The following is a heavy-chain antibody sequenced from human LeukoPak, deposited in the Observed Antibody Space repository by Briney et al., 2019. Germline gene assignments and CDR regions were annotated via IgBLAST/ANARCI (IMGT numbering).Heavy chain of an antibody. Sequence: SETLSLTCAVYGGSFSGYYWSWIRQPPGKGLEWIGEINHSGSTNYNPSLKSRVTISVDTSKNQFSLKLSSVTAADTAVYYCARRVWFGELDYWGQGTLVTVSS. V-gene: IGHV4-34*01. CDR3: ARRVWFGELDY. CDR1: GGSFSGYY. D-gene: IGHD3-10*01. J-gene: IGHJ4*02. CDR2: INHSGST.